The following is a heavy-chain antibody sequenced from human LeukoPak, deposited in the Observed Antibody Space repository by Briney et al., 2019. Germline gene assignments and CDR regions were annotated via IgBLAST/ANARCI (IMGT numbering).Heavy chain of an antibody. V-gene: IGHV1-46*01. D-gene: IGHD1-26*01. CDR2: INPSGGNP. CDR3: ARGFGSGSYYGY. CDR1: GYTFTSYL. J-gene: IGHJ4*02. Sequence: ASVKVSCKESGYTFTSYLIHWVRQAPGQGLEWVGIINPSGGNPTYAQKFQGRVTMTRDTATSTVYMALSSLRSGVTAVYYCARGFGSGSYYGYWGQGTLVTVSS.